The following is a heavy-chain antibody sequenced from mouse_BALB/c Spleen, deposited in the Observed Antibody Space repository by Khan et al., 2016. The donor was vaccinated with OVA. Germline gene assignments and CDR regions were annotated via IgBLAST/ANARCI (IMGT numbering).Heavy chain of an antibody. Sequence: EVQLQQSGPELVKPGASVKMSCKASGYTFTSYVMHWVKQKPGQGLEWIGYIYPDNDATEYNEKFNGKATLTTDTSSSTAYMQLTSLTSEDSAILYWARVDGYDVSFAYWGQGTLVTVS. J-gene: IGHJ3*01. CDR3: ARVDGYDVSFAY. CDR2: IYPDNDAT. V-gene: IGHV1S136*01. CDR1: GYTFTSYV. D-gene: IGHD1-1*01.